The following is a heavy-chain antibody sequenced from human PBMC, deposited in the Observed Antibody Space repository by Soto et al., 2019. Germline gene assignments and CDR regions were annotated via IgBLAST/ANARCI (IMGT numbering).Heavy chain of an antibody. Sequence: QVQLVESGGGVVQPGRSLRLSCAASGFTFSSYGMHWVRQAPGKGLEWVAVISYDGSNKYYADSVKGRFTISRDNSKNXLYLQMNSLRAEDTAVYYCAKDRSERWLQPNWFDPWGQGTLVTVSS. CDR3: AKDRSERWLQPNWFDP. D-gene: IGHD5-12*01. V-gene: IGHV3-30*18. J-gene: IGHJ5*02. CDR2: ISYDGSNK. CDR1: GFTFSSYG.